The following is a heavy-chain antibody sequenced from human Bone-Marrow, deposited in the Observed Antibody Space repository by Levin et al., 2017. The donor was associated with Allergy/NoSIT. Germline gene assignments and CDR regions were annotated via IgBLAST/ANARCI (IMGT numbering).Heavy chain of an antibody. CDR2: IKGKTDGGTA. CDR3: ATLNLGGSLY. D-gene: IGHD3-16*01. V-gene: IGHV3-15*07. Sequence: GGSLRLSCAASGFTFTNAWMHWVRQAPGKGLEWVGRIKGKTDGGTAVYGAPVKGRFTISRDDSKDTLYLQMDSLETEDTAVYYCATLNLGGSLYWGQGTLVTVSS. J-gene: IGHJ4*02. CDR1: GFTFTNAW.